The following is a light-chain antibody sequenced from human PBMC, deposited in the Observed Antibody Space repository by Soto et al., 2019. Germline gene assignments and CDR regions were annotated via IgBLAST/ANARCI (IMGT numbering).Light chain of an antibody. Sequence: EMLVTQSPATLSVSPGERATLSCRASQGVSSNLAWYQQKPGQAPRLLMYGASIRATGIPARFSGSGSGTEFTLTINGLRSEDFAVYYCQQYDTWPPGTFGQGTKVDIK. CDR3: QQYDTWPPGT. V-gene: IGKV3-15*01. J-gene: IGKJ1*01. CDR1: QGVSSN. CDR2: GAS.